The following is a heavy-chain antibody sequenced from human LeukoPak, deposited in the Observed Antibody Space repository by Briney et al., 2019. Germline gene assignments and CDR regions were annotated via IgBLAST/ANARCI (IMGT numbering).Heavy chain of an antibody. D-gene: IGHD5-18*01. CDR2: INPNSGGT. CDR1: GYTFTGYY. J-gene: IGHJ4*02. V-gene: IGHV1-2*02. Sequence: GASVKVSCKASGYTFTGYYMHWVRQAPGQGLEWMGWINPNSGGTNYAQKFQGRVTMTRDTSISTAYMELSRLRSDDTAVYYCARDKRIQLWPRGGYFDYWGQGTLVTVSS. CDR3: ARDKRIQLWPRGGYFDY.